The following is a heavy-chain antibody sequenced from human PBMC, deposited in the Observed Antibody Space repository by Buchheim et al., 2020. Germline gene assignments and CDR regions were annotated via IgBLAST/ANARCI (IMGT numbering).Heavy chain of an antibody. CDR2: IYTSGST. CDR1: GGSISSGSYY. J-gene: IGHJ6*02. CDR3: ARDRRYCTGGVCYTGSGMDV. V-gene: IGHV4-61*02. Sequence: QVQLQESGPGLVKPSQTLSLTCTVSGGSISSGSYYWSWIRQPAGKGLEWIGRIYTSGSTNYNPSLKSRVTISVDTSKNQFSLKLSSVTAADTAVYYCARDRRYCTGGVCYTGSGMDVWGQGTT. D-gene: IGHD2-8*02.